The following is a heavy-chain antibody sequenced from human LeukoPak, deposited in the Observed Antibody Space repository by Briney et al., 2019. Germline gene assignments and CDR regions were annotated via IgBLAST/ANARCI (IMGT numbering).Heavy chain of an antibody. CDR2: ISYDGSNK. J-gene: IGHJ4*02. CDR3: ARAGMYYLDY. V-gene: IGHV3-30*04. Sequence: GGSLRLSCAASGFTFSSYATHWVRQAPGKGLEWVAVISYDGSNKYYADSVKGRFTISRDNSKNTLYLQMNSLRAEDTAVYYCARAGMYYLDYWGQGTLVTVSS. CDR1: GFTFSSYA.